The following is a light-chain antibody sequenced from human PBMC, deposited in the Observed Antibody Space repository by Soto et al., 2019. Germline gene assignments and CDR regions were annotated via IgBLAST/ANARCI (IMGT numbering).Light chain of an antibody. J-gene: IGKJ3*01. CDR2: AAS. CDR1: QDISTW. CDR3: QKYNSAPRT. Sequence: DIQMTQSPSSVSASVGDTVTLTCRASQDISTWVAWYQQKPGKAPKLLISAASTLESGVPGRFSGSGSGTDFTLTISSLQPEDVATYYCQKYNSAPRTFGPGTKVDIK. V-gene: IGKV1-12*01.